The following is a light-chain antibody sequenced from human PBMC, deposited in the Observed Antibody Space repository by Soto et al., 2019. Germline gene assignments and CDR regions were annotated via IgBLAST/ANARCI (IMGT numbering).Light chain of an antibody. J-gene: IGKJ2*01. V-gene: IGKV3-20*01. CDR2: DTS. CDR3: HHYGTSPPNT. Sequence: EIVLTQSPGTLSLSPGERATLSCRASQTLGTKYLAWYQQKPGQAPSLLIYDTSNRATGVPDRFSCSGSGTDFTLTISRLEPEDFALYYCHHYGTSPPNTFGQGTKLEIK. CDR1: QTLGTKY.